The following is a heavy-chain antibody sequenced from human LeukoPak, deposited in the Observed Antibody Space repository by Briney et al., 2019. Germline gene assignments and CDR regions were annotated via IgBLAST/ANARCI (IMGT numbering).Heavy chain of an antibody. V-gene: IGHV1-46*01. D-gene: IGHD6-6*01. CDR2: SNPSAGST. CDR3: ARGPLKWSSSSSVSGPLDEMDV. CDR1: GYTFTSYY. Sequence: ASVKVSCKASGYTFTSYYMHWVRQAPGQGLEWMGISNPSAGSTSYAQKFQGRVTMTTDMSESTVYMELSSLRSEDTAVYYCARGPLKWSSSSSVSGPLDEMDVWGKGTTVTVSS. J-gene: IGHJ6*04.